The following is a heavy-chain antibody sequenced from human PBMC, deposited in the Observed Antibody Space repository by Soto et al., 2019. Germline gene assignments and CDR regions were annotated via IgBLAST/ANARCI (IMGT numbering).Heavy chain of an antibody. CDR3: ARDLGRDSNQH. CDR1: GFTVSSNY. J-gene: IGHJ1*01. D-gene: IGHD4-4*01. CDR2: IYTGGST. Sequence: GGSLRLSCAASGFTVSSNYMSRVRQAPGKGLEWVSVIYTGGSTSYAASVKGRFTIFRDNSKNTLYLQMNSLRAEDTAVYYCARDLGRDSNQHWGQGTLVTVSS. V-gene: IGHV3-53*01.